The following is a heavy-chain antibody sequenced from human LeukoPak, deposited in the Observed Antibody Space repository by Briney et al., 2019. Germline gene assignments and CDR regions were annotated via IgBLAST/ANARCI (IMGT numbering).Heavy chain of an antibody. V-gene: IGHV4-30-2*01. Sequence: NPSQTLSLTCAVSGGSISSGGYSWSWIRQPPGKGLEWIGNIYHSGSTYYNPSLKSRVTTSVDRSKNQFSLRLSSVTAADTAVYYCASPGGGYCGNTSCPLNYWGQGTLVTVSS. CDR1: GGSISSGGYS. D-gene: IGHD2-2*01. CDR2: IYHSGST. J-gene: IGHJ4*02. CDR3: ASPGGGYCGNTSCPLNY.